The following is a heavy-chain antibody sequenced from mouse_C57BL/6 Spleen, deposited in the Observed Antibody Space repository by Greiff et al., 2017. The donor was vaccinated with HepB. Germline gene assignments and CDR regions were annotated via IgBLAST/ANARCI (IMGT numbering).Heavy chain of an antibody. CDR1: GFTFSDFY. D-gene: IGHD3-3*01. CDR3: ARDGGDGWFAY. V-gene: IGHV7-1*01. CDR2: SRNKANDYTT. Sequence: EVQRVESGGGLVQSGRSLRLSCATSGFTFSDFYMEWVRQAPGKGLEWIAASRNKANDYTTEYSASVKGRFIVSRDTSQSILYLQMNALRAEDTAIYYCARDGGDGWFAYWGQGTLVTVSA. J-gene: IGHJ3*01.